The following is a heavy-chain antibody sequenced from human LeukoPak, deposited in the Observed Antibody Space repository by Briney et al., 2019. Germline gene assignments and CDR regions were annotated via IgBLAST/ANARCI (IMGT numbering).Heavy chain of an antibody. J-gene: IGHJ3*02. D-gene: IGHD3-22*01. CDR2: IYYNGNT. CDR3: VRGNYDDRGYSNAFDI. V-gene: IGHV4-59*01. CDR1: GASISSSY. Sequence: SGTLSLTCTVSGASISSSYWSWIRQPPGKRPEWIGFIYYNGNTDSNPSLKSRVTILVDRSKNQFSLKLNSVTAAGTAIYYCVRGNYDDRGYSNAFDIWGQGTMVTVSS.